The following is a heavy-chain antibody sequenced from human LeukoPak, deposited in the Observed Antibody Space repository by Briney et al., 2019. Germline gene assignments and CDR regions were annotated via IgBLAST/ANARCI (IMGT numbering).Heavy chain of an antibody. CDR1: GYSFTSYW. CDR3: ARQAAAGAINDAFDI. J-gene: IGHJ3*02. D-gene: IGHD6-13*01. V-gene: IGHV5-51*01. Sequence: GESLKISCKGSGYSFTSYWIGWVRQMPGKGLEWMGIIYPGDSDTRYSPSFQGQVTISADKSISTAYLQWSSLKASDTAMYYCARQAAAGAINDAFDIWGQGTMVTVSS. CDR2: IYPGDSDT.